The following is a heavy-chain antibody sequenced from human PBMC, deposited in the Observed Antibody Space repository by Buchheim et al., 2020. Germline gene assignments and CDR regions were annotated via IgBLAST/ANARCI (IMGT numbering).Heavy chain of an antibody. D-gene: IGHD2-2*02. CDR3: AREYCSSTSCYTSRDYYYGMDV. CDR1: GFTFSSYA. CDR2: ISYDGSNK. Sequence: QVQLVESGGGVVQPGRSLRLSCAASGFTFSSYAMHWVRQAPGKGLEWVAVISYDGSNKYYADSVKGRFTISRDNSKNTLYLQMNSLRAEDTAVYYCAREYCSSTSCYTSRDYYYGMDVWGQGTT. J-gene: IGHJ6*02. V-gene: IGHV3-30-3*01.